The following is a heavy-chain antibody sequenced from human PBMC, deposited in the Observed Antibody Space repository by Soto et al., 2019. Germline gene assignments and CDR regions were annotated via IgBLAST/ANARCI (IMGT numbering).Heavy chain of an antibody. Sequence: PSETLSLTCPVSGGSISSYYWSWIRQPPGKGLEWIGYIYYSGSTNYNPSLKSRVTISVDTSKNQFSLKLSSVTAADTAVYYCARAYTYYYGSGSYKKSFPDYFDYWGQGTLVTVSS. J-gene: IGHJ4*02. CDR3: ARAYTYYYGSGSYKKSFPDYFDY. CDR1: GGSISSYY. CDR2: IYYSGST. V-gene: IGHV4-59*01. D-gene: IGHD3-10*01.